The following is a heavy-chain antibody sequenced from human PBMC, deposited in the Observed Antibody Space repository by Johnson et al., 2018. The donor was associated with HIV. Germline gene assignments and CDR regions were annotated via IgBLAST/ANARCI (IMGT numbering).Heavy chain of an antibody. J-gene: IGHJ3*02. CDR3: AKAREYDSTGHDAFDI. Sequence: QVLLVESGGGLVQPGGSLRLSCAASGFTFSSYAMHWVRQAPGKGLEWVASLSYDGSTKDYADSVKGRFTISRDNSKNTLYLQMNSLRAEDTAVYYCAKAREYDSTGHDAFDIWGQGTMVTVSS. V-gene: IGHV3-30-3*02. D-gene: IGHD3-22*01. CDR1: GFTFSSYA. CDR2: LSYDGSTK.